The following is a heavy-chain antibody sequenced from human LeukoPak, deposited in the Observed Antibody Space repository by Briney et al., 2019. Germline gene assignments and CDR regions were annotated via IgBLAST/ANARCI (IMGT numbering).Heavy chain of an antibody. J-gene: IGHJ4*02. CDR1: GFIFSSYA. V-gene: IGHV3-7*01. D-gene: IGHD5-24*01. CDR2: IKQDGSEK. Sequence: GGSLRLSCAASGFIFSSYAMTWVRQAPGKGLEWVANIKQDGSEKDYVDSVKGRFTISRDNAKNSLYLQMNSLRAEGTAVYYCARALGWLPENYWGQGTLVTVSS. CDR3: ARALGWLPENY.